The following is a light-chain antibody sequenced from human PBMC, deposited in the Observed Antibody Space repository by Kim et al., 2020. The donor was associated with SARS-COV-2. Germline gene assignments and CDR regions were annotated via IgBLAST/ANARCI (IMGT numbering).Light chain of an antibody. CDR1: SSDVGGYNY. J-gene: IGLJ1*01. CDR3: YSYTSSNTQV. Sequence: QSALTQPASVSGSPGQSITISCTGTSSDVGGYNYVSWYQQHPGKAPKLMIYEVSYRPSGVSNRFSASKSGNTASLTISGLQAEDEADYYCYSYTSSNTQVFGTGTKVTVL. CDR2: EVS. V-gene: IGLV2-14*01.